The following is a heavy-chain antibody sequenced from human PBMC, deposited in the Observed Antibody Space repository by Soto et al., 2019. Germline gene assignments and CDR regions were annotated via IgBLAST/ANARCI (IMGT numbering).Heavy chain of an antibody. CDR3: TRDIQQWLPPWFDP. CDR1: GFTFSSYS. Sequence: GGSLRLSCAASGFTFSSYSMNWVRQAPGKGLEWVGFIRSKAYGGTTEYAASVKGRFTISRDDSKSIAYLQMNSLKTEDTAVYYCTRDIQQWLPPWFDPWGQGTLVTVSS. D-gene: IGHD6-19*01. J-gene: IGHJ5*02. CDR2: IRSKAYGGTT. V-gene: IGHV3-49*04.